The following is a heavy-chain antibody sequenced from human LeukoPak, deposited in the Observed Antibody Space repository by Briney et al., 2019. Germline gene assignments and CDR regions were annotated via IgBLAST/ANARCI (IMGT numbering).Heavy chain of an antibody. J-gene: IGHJ4*02. CDR3: TRVVRGVIIYLDY. V-gene: IGHV4-59*12. CDR1: GGSISSYY. D-gene: IGHD3-10*01. CDR2: IYYSGST. Sequence: SETLSLTCTVSGGSISSYYWSWIRQPPGKGLEWIGSIYYSGSTYYNPSLKSRVTISVDTSKNQFSLKLSSVTAADTAVYYCTRVVRGVIIYLDYWGQGTLVTVSS.